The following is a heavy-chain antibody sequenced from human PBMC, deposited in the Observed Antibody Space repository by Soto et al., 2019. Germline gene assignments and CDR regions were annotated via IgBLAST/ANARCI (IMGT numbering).Heavy chain of an antibody. Sequence: ASVKVSCKASGYTFTSYYMHWVRQAPGQGLEWMGIINPSGGSTSYAQKFQGRVTMTRDTSTSTVYMELSSLRSEDTAVYYCATDVLLMVYYCGGSCCRTNYYYGMDVWGQGTTVTVSS. CDR3: ATDVLLMVYYCGGSCCRTNYYYGMDV. CDR2: INPSGGST. CDR1: GYTFTSYY. D-gene: IGHD2-15*01. J-gene: IGHJ6*02. V-gene: IGHV1-46*01.